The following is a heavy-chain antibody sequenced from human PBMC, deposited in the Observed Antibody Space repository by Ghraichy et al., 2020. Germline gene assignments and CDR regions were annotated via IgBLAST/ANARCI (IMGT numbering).Heavy chain of an antibody. J-gene: IGHJ6*02. CDR2: IYPGDSDT. CDR3: ARHKVSDALTMAHSDSGYGMDV. D-gene: IGHD3-10*01. V-gene: IGHV5-51*01. Sequence: GESLNISCKGSGYSFTSYWIGWVRQMPGKGLEWMGIIYPGDSDTRYSPSFQGQVTISADKSISTAYLQWSSLKASDTAMYYCARHKVSDALTMAHSDSGYGMDVWGQGTTVTVSS. CDR1: GYSFTSYW.